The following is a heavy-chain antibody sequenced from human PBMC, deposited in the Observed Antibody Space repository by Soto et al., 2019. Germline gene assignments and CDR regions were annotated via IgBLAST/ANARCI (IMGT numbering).Heavy chain of an antibody. Sequence: VPLVQSGTEVKKTGSSVKVSCKTSGDSFNTYAISWVRQAPGQGLEWMGGFIPIIGVVNYAERFQGRVTITATDSTCTAYLELSSLRPEDTAIYYCATAAESTPGGRMDVLGLGTTVTVS. CDR1: GDSFNTYA. CDR3: ATAAESTPGGRMDV. CDR2: FIPIIGVV. J-gene: IGHJ6*02. V-gene: IGHV1-69*01. D-gene: IGHD3-16*01.